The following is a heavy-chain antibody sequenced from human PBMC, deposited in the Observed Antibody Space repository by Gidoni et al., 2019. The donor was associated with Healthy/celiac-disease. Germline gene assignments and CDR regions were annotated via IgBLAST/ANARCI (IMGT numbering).Heavy chain of an antibody. V-gene: IGHV5-10-1*03. J-gene: IGHJ3*02. CDR2: VDPSDSYT. Sequence: EVQLVQSGAEVKKPGESLRISCKGSGYSFTSYWISWVRQMSGKGLEWMGRVDPSDSYTNYGPSFQGHGTISADKSISTAYLQWSSLKASDTAMYYCAREWKSGHLEGDAFDIWGQGTMVTVSS. D-gene: IGHD1-26*01. CDR1: GYSFTSYW. CDR3: AREWKSGHLEGDAFDI.